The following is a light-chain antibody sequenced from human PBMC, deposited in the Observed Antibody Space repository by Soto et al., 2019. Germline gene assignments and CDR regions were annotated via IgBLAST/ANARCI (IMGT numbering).Light chain of an antibody. Sequence: QSVLTQPPSVSTAPGQKVTISCPGSSSNIGGNSVAWYQQLPGTAPKLLLYDDNKRPSGITDRFSGSKSGTSATLSITGFQTGDEADYYCGSWDSSLSAYVFGTGTKVTVL. CDR3: GSWDSSLSAYV. CDR1: SSNIGGNS. V-gene: IGLV1-51*01. J-gene: IGLJ1*01. CDR2: DDN.